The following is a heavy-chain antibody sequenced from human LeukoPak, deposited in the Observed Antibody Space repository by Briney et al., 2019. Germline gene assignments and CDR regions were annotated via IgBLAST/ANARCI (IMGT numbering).Heavy chain of an antibody. J-gene: IGHJ2*01. CDR3: ARAWATVSNYYGSGSYGRYFDL. Sequence: SETLSLTCTASGGSISSYYWSWIRQPPGKGLEWIGYIYYSGSTNYNPSLKSRVTISVDTSKKQFSLKLSSVTAADTAVYYCARAWATVSNYYGSGSYGRYFDLWGRGTLVTVSS. V-gene: IGHV4-59*01. D-gene: IGHD3-10*01. CDR1: GGSISSYY. CDR2: IYYSGST.